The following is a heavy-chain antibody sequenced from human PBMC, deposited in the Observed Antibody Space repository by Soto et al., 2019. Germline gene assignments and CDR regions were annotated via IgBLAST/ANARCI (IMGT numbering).Heavy chain of an antibody. J-gene: IGHJ6*02. Sequence: ASVKVSCKASGYTFTSYGISWVRQAPGQGLEWMGWISAYNGNTNYAQKLQGRVTMTTDTSTSTAYMELRSLRSDDTAVYYCARDRPPQNIVVVPAAILPHYYYYGMDVWGQGTTVTVSS. D-gene: IGHD2-2*01. V-gene: IGHV1-18*01. CDR3: ARDRPPQNIVVVPAAILPHYYYYGMDV. CDR2: ISAYNGNT. CDR1: GYTFTSYG.